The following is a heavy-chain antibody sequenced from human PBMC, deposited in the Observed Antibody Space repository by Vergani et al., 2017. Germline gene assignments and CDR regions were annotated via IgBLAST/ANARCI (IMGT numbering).Heavy chain of an antibody. Sequence: QMQLVQSGPEVKKPGTSVKVSCKASGFTFTSSAMRWVRQARGQRLEWIGWIVVGSGNTNHARKFQERVTMTRDMSTRAAYMEQRSLRAEDTAVYYCAVGGLCTMFGVVIPAYGMDVWGQGTTVTVSS. CDR3: AVGGLCTMFGVVIPAYGMDV. V-gene: IGHV1-58*02. J-gene: IGHJ6*02. D-gene: IGHD3-3*01. CDR1: GFTFTSSA. CDR2: IVVGSGNT.